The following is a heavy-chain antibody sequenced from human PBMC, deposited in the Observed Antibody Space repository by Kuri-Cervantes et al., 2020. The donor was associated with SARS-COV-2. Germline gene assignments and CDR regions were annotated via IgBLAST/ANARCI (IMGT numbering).Heavy chain of an antibody. CDR3: ARAVIDYYGSGSYYHYYGMDV. J-gene: IGHJ6*02. D-gene: IGHD3-10*01. CDR1: GYTFTSYD. V-gene: IGHV1-18*01. CDR2: ISAYNGDT. Sequence: ASVKVSCKASGYTFTSYDINWVRQATGQGLEWMGWISAYNGDTNYAQKFQGRVTLTTDTSTNIAYMELRSLRPDDTAVYYCARAVIDYYGSGSYYHYYGMDVWGQGTTVTVSS.